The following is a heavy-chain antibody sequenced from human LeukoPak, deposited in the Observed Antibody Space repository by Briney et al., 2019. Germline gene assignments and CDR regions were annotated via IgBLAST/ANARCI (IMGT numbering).Heavy chain of an antibody. CDR3: ARRGDSDFRID. CDR1: RHSFHSQW. Sequence: GESLKISCKGPRHSFHSQWIGWVRQMPGKGLEWMGIIYPDDSDTRYSVSFQGQVTISADKSISTAYLQWNSLEASDSAIYYCARRGDSDFRIDWGQGTLVTVSS. V-gene: IGHV5-51*01. J-gene: IGHJ4*02. D-gene: IGHD2-21*02. CDR2: IYPDDSDT.